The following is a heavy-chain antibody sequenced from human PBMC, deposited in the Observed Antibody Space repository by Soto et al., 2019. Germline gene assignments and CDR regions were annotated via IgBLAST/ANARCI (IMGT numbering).Heavy chain of an antibody. J-gene: IGHJ4*02. Sequence: QVHLVQSGAEVKKPGASVKVSCKGSGYTFTSYGITWVRQAPGQGLEWMGWMSAHNGNTDYAQKLQARVTVTRDTSTSTAYMELRSLSSDDTAVYYCARGRYGDYWGQGALVTVSS. CDR2: MSAHNGNT. CDR3: ARGRYGDY. CDR1: GYTFTSYG. D-gene: IGHD1-1*01. V-gene: IGHV1-18*01.